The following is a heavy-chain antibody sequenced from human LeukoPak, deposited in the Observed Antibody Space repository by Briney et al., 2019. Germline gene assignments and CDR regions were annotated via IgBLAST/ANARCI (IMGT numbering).Heavy chain of an antibody. Sequence: GGSLRLSCAASGFTFSSYAMSWVRQAPGKGLEWVSAISGSGGSTYYADSMKGRFTISRDNSKNTLYLQMNSLRAEDTAVYYCAKDPAYYYGSGSYYFDYWGQGTLVTVSS. CDR2: ISGSGGST. D-gene: IGHD3-10*01. CDR3: AKDPAYYYGSGSYYFDY. J-gene: IGHJ4*02. CDR1: GFTFSSYA. V-gene: IGHV3-23*01.